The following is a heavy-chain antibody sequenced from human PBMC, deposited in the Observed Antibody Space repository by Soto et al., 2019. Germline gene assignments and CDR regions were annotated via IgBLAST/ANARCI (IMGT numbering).Heavy chain of an antibody. CDR2: IKSKTDGGTT. CDR3: TTDLYKWNYDGDYYYGMDV. V-gene: IGHV3-15*01. CDR1: GFTFSNAW. J-gene: IGHJ6*02. Sequence: GGSLRLSCAASGFTFSNAWMSWVRQAPGKGLEWVGRIKSKTDGGTTDYAAPVKGRFTISRDDSKNTLYLQMNSLKTEDTAVYYCTTDLYKWNYDGDYYYGMDVWGQGTTVTVYS. D-gene: IGHD1-7*01.